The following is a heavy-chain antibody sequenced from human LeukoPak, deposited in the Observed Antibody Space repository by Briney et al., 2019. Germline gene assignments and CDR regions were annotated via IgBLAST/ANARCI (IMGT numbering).Heavy chain of an antibody. CDR1: GGSFSGYY. D-gene: IGHD6-19*01. CDR3: ARGQFQETYYFDY. CDR2: INHSGST. Sequence: PSETLSLTCAVYGGSFSGYYWSWIRQPPGKGLEWIGEINHSGSTNYNPSLRSRVTISVDRSKNQFSLKLSSVTAADTAVYYCARGQFQETYYFDYWGQGTLVTVSS. V-gene: IGHV4-34*01. J-gene: IGHJ4*02.